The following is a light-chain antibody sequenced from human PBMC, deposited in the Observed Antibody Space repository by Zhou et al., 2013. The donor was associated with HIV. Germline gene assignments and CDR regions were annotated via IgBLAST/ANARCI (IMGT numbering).Light chain of an antibody. CDR3: QHYHNWPRT. CDR2: DAS. Sequence: EIVLTQSPGTLSLSPGERATLSCRASQSVGSTYLAWYQQKPGQAPRLLIYDASSRAAGIPARFSGSGSGTEFTLTISSLQSEDFAVYYCQHYHNWPRTFGQGTKVEI. V-gene: IGKV3D-15*01. J-gene: IGKJ1*01. CDR1: QSVGSTY.